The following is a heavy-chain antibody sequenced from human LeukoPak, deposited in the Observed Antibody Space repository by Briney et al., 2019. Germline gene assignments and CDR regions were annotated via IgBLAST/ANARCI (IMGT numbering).Heavy chain of an antibody. CDR1: GFTFSVSA. CDR3: TRLTTCTTTSCFFDF. V-gene: IGHV3-73*01. CDR2: VKTKADSYGT. D-gene: IGHD2-2*01. J-gene: IGHJ4*02. Sequence: PGGSLTLSCTASGFTFSVSAMHWVRQASGKGLEWVGRVKTKADSYGTAYAASVKGRFTISRDDSENTAYLQMDSLITEDTAVYYCTRLTTCTTTSCFFDFWGQGTLVTVSS.